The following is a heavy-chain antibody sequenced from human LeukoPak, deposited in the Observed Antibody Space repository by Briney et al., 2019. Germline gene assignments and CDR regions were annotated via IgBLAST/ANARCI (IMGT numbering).Heavy chain of an antibody. CDR1: GFTFSTYG. CDR2: IWYDGSNE. J-gene: IGHJ5*02. Sequence: GGSLRLSCAASGFTFSTYGMHWVRQAPGKGLEWVAVIWYDGSNEDYADSVKGRFTIFRDNSENMVYLQMNSLRAEDTAFYYCAREGGSGRYLGMFDPRGQGTLVTVSS. CDR3: AREGGSGRYLGMFDP. D-gene: IGHD3-10*01. V-gene: IGHV3-33*01.